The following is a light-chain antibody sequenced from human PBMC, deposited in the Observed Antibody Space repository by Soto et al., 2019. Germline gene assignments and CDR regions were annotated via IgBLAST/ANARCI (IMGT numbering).Light chain of an antibody. CDR3: QQYESYPMT. V-gene: IGKV1-5*03. Sequence: DSPMTQYPSTLSASIEDRVTITCRASQSSSSWLAWYQQKPGKAPKLLISKASTLQRGVPPRFSCSRSRTEFTLTISSLQPDDFASYYCQQYESYPMTFGGGTKVEIK. CDR1: QSSSSW. CDR2: KAS. J-gene: IGKJ4*02.